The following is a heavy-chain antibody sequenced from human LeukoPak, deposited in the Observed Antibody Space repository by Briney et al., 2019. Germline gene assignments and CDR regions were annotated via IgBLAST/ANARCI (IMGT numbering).Heavy chain of an antibody. J-gene: IGHJ4*02. CDR1: GYTLTELS. V-gene: IGHV1-24*01. CDR3: ATDTHDFWSEPTVNFDY. CDR2: FDPEDGET. Sequence: VASVNVSCKVSGYTLTELSMHWVRQAPGKGLEWMGGFDPEDGETIYAQKFQGRVTMTEDTSTDTAYMELSSLGSEDTAVYYCATDTHDFWSEPTVNFDYWGQGTLVTVSS. D-gene: IGHD3-3*01.